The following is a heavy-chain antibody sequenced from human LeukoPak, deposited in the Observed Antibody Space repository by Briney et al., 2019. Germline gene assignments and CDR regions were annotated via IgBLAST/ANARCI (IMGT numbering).Heavy chain of an antibody. CDR2: ISAYNGNT. CDR3: ARGSDYVWGSYRPDY. D-gene: IGHD3-16*02. Sequence: ASVTVSCKASGYTFTSYGISWVRQAPGQGLEWMGWISAYNGNTNYAQKLQGRVTMTTDTSTSTAYMELRSLRSDDTAVYYCARGSDYVWGSYRPDYWGQGTLVTVSS. CDR1: GYTFTSYG. V-gene: IGHV1-18*01. J-gene: IGHJ4*02.